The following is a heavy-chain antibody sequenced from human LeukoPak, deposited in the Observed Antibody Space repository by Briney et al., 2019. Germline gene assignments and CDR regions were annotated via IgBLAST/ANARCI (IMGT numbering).Heavy chain of an antibody. CDR1: GYTFSSYG. CDR2: ISGSGGST. D-gene: IGHD5-24*01. Sequence: SCKASGYTFSSYGISWVRQAPGKGLEWVSAISGSGGSTYYADSVKGRFTISRDNSKNTLYLQMNSLRAEDTAVYYCARREMATTWFDPWGQGTLVTVSS. V-gene: IGHV3-23*01. CDR3: ARREMATTWFDP. J-gene: IGHJ5*02.